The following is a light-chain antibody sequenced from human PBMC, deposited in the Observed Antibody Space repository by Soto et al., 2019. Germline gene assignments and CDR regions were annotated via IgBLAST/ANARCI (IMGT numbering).Light chain of an antibody. J-gene: IGLJ1*01. V-gene: IGLV2-8*01. CDR1: SSDVGGYDY. Sequence: QSVLTQPPSASGTPGQRVTISCSGSSSDVGGYDYVSWYQQRPGKAPKLLIHEVTKRPSGVPDRFSGSKSGNTASLTVSGLQAEDEADYYCSSYAGRTLYVFGTGTKVTVL. CDR3: SSYAGRTLYV. CDR2: EVT.